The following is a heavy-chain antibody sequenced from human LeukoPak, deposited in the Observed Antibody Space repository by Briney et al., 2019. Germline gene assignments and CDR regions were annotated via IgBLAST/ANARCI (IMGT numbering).Heavy chain of an antibody. J-gene: IGHJ6*04. CDR3: AKDLDWLMDV. V-gene: IGHV3-30*02. CDR2: IRYDGSNK. D-gene: IGHD3-9*01. CDR1: GFTFSSYG. Sequence: PGGSLRLSCAASGFTFSSYGMHWVRQAPGKGLEWVAFIRYDGSNKYCADSVKGRFTISRDNSKNTLYLQMNSLRAEDTAVYYCAKDLDWLMDVWGKGTTVTVSP.